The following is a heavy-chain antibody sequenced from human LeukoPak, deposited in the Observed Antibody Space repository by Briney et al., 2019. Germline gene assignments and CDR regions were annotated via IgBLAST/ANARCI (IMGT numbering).Heavy chain of an antibody. J-gene: IGHJ4*02. CDR3: ASGDYGDPPLNY. Sequence: EASVKVSCKASGYTFTSYDINWVRQATGQGLQWMGWINPNTGGTNYAQKFQGRVTMTRDTSISTAYMELSRLRSDDTAVYYCASGDYGDPPLNYWGQGTLVTVSS. CDR1: GYTFTSYD. D-gene: IGHD4/OR15-4a*01. CDR2: INPNTGGT. V-gene: IGHV1-2*02.